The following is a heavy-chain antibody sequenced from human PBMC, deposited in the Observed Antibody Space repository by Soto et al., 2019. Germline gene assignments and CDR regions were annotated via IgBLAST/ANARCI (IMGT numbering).Heavy chain of an antibody. D-gene: IGHD2-21*01. V-gene: IGHV4-31*03. CDR3: ARAYSGNYYYYGMDV. J-gene: IGHJ6*02. Sequence: SETLSLTCTVSDGSISSGGYYWSWIRQHPGKGLEWIGYIYYSGSTYYNPSLKSRVTISVDTSKNQFSLKLSSVTAADTAVYYCARAYSGNYYYYGMDVWGQGTTVTVSS. CDR2: IYYSGST. CDR1: DGSISSGGYY.